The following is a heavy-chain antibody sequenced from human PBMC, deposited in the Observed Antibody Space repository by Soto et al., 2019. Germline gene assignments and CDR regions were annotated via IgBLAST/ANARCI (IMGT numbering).Heavy chain of an antibody. V-gene: IGHV3-23*01. CDR2: VSAGGDMT. CDR1: GFTFSSYA. D-gene: IGHD3-10*01. J-gene: IGHJ6*02. CDR3: ARGDRGGSGSPASYYYSGLDV. Sequence: DVQLLESGGHLVQPGGSLRLSCAASGFTFSSYAMSWVRQAPGKGLEWVSSVSAGGDMTYYSDSVKSRFTISRDNTNNALFLQMNSVRIEDTGLYCWARGDRGGSGSPASYYYSGLDVWGQGTTVTVS.